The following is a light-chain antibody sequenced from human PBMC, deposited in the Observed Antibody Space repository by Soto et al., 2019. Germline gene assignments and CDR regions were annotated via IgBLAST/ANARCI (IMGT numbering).Light chain of an antibody. CDR3: QQYNNWPPMYT. Sequence: EIVMTQSPATLSVSPGERATLSCRASQSVSSNLAWYQQKPSQAPRLLIYGASTRATGIPARFSGSGSGTEFTLTISSLQSEDFAVYYCQQYNNWPPMYTFGQGTKLEIK. CDR1: QSVSSN. V-gene: IGKV3-15*01. CDR2: GAS. J-gene: IGKJ2*01.